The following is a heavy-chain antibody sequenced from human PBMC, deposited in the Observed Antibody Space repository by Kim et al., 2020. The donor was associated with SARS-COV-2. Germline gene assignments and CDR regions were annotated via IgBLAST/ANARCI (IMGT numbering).Heavy chain of an antibody. V-gene: IGHV5-10-1*01. J-gene: IGHJ4*02. Sequence: GESLKISCKGSGYSFTSYWISWVRQMPGKGLEWMGRIDPSDSYTNYSPSFQGHVTISADKSISTAYLQWSSLKASDTAMYYCARQTFGTPGIAAADLDYWGQGTLVTVSS. CDR2: IDPSDSYT. CDR1: GYSFTSYW. D-gene: IGHD6-13*01. CDR3: ARQTFGTPGIAAADLDY.